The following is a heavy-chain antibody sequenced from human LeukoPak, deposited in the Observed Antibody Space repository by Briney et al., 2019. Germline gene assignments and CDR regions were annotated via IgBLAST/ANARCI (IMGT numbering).Heavy chain of an antibody. CDR1: GYTFTSYA. D-gene: IGHD2-2*01. V-gene: IGHV1-3*01. CDR2: INAGNGNT. J-gene: IGHJ5*02. Sequence: ASVKVSCKASGYTFTSYAMHWVRQAPGQRLEWMGWINAGNGNTKYSQKFQGRVTITRDTSASTAYMELSSLRSEDTAVYYCAKDRPWYQLLRENWFDPWGQGTLVTVSS. CDR3: AKDRPWYQLLRENWFDP.